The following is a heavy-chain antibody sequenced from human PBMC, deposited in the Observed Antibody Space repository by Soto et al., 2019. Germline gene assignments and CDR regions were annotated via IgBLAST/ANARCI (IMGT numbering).Heavy chain of an antibody. CDR3: ARSTIGEGCFDY. CDR2: SRNKANSYNI. J-gene: IGHJ4*02. Sequence: EVQLVESGGGVVQPGGSLRLSCAASGFSFSDHYMDWVRQAPGKGLEWVGRSRNKANSYNIEYAASVKGRFTVSRDDSENSVYLQMNSLNTEDTAVYYCARSTIGEGCFDYWGQGALVTVSS. V-gene: IGHV3-72*01. CDR1: GFSFSDHY. D-gene: IGHD1-1*01.